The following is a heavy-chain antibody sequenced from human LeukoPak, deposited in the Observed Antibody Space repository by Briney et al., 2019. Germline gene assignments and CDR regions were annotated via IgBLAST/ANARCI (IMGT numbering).Heavy chain of an antibody. CDR3: AKDRITMVRGVSGFDP. J-gene: IGHJ5*02. Sequence: GGSLRLSCAASGFTFDDYAMHWVRQAPGKGLEWVSGISWNSGTIGYADSVKGRFTISRDNAKNSLYLQMNSLRAEDTAVYYCAKDRITMVRGVSGFDPWGQGTLVTVSS. D-gene: IGHD3-10*01. CDR1: GFTFDDYA. CDR2: ISWNSGTI. V-gene: IGHV3-9*01.